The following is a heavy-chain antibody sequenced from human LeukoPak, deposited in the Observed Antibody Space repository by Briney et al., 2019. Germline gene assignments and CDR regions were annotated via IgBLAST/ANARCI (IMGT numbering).Heavy chain of an antibody. D-gene: IGHD2-2*01. V-gene: IGHV3-53*01. CDR3: ARVGVVPAAIPDGFDI. Sequence: GGSLRLSCAASGFTVSSNYMSWVRQAPGKGLEWVSVIYSGGSTYYADSVKGRFTISRDNSKDTLYLQMNSLTAEDTAVYYCARVGVVPAAIPDGFDIWGQGTMVTVSS. CDR1: GFTVSSNY. J-gene: IGHJ3*02. CDR2: IYSGGST.